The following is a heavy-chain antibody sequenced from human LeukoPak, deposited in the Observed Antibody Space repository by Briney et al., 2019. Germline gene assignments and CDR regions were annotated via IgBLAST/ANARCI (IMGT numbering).Heavy chain of an antibody. CDR2: IKQDGSGE. CDR3: TTGYSSGWHNEGNY. Sequence: GGSLRLSCVASGFTFSSYWMSWVRQAPGKGLEWVAKIKQDGSGEYYLDSVKGRFTISRDNAKNSLYLQMNSLRAEDTAVYFCTTGYSSGWHNEGNYWGQGTLVTVSS. CDR1: GFTFSSYW. D-gene: IGHD6-19*01. V-gene: IGHV3-7*01. J-gene: IGHJ4*02.